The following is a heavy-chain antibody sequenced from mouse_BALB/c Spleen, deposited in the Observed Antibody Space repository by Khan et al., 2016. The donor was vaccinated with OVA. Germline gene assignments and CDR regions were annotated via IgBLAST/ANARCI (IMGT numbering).Heavy chain of an antibody. CDR1: GFDFSRYW. J-gene: IGHJ4*01. CDR3: ARGLRRNYYAMNY. V-gene: IGHV4-1*02. CDR2: INPDSSTI. D-gene: IGHD2-2*01. Sequence: VQLQQSGGGLVQPGGSLKLSCAASGFDFSRYWMSWVRQAPGKGLEWIGEINPDSSTINYTPSLKDKFIISRDNAKNTLYLQMSKVRSEDTALYYCARGLRRNYYAMNYWGQGTSVTVSS.